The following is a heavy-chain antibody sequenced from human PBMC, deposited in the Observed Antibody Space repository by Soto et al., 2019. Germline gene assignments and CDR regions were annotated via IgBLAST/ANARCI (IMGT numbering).Heavy chain of an antibody. V-gene: IGHV3-48*03. Sequence: PGCSLRLSCAASVFTFISHEMNWVRQAPGKGLEWTSYISGSGVTTYYADSVRGRFIVSRDNAQESLFLQMNSLRVEDTAIYYCARGGVYWGQGTLVTVSS. D-gene: IGHD2-8*01. CDR3: ARGGVY. J-gene: IGHJ4*02. CDR1: VFTFISHE. CDR2: ISGSGVTT.